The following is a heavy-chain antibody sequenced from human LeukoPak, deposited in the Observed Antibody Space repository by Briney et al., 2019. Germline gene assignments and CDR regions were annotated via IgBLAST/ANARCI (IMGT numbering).Heavy chain of an antibody. Sequence: GGSLRLSCAASGFTFSSYAMSWVRQAPGKGLEWVSVISGSGGSTYYADSVKGRFTISRDNSKNTLYLQMNSLRAEDTAVYYCARDAAAAGNTYFDYWGQGTLVTVSS. CDR2: ISGSGGST. D-gene: IGHD6-13*01. V-gene: IGHV3-23*01. CDR1: GFTFSSYA. CDR3: ARDAAAAGNTYFDY. J-gene: IGHJ4*02.